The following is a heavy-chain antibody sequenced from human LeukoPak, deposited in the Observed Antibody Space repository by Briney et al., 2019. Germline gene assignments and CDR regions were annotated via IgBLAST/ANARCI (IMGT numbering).Heavy chain of an antibody. Sequence: PGGSLRLSCAASGFTFLNYYMTWIRQAPGRGLESLSYISGNALNINYADSVKGRFTISRDNTKNSLFLQMSSLRVEDAAVYYCARLARGGYYYYVDVWGEGTTIGVTS. CDR3: ARLARGGYYYYVDV. CDR2: ISGNALNI. CDR1: GFTFLNYY. J-gene: IGHJ6*03. D-gene: IGHD3-10*01. V-gene: IGHV3-11*01.